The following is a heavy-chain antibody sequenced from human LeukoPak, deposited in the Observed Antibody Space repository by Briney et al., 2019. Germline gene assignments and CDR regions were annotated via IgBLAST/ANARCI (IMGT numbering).Heavy chain of an antibody. V-gene: IGHV3-74*01. CDR2: VSTDGSIT. CDR1: GFSFSNYW. CDR3: ARNQRRLDY. Sequence: GGSLRLSCAASGFSFSNYWMHWVRHAPGQGLVWVSRVSTDGSITTYADSVKGRFTISRDNAKNSLYLQVNSLRAEDTAVYYCARNQRRLDYWGQGTLVTVSS. D-gene: IGHD1-14*01. J-gene: IGHJ4*02.